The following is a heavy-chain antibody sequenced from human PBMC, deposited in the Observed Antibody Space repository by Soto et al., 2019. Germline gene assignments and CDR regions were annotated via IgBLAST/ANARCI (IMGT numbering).Heavy chain of an antibody. CDR1: GFTFSSYG. CDR2: IWYDGSNK. Sequence: GGSLRLSCAASGFTFSSYGMHWVRQAPGKGLEWVAVIWYDGSNKYYADSVKGRFTISRDNSKNTLYLQMNSLRADDTAVYYCARDSPKRDDFWSGYENNFDYWGQGTLVTVSS. CDR3: ARDSPKRDDFWSGYENNFDY. D-gene: IGHD3-3*01. J-gene: IGHJ4*02. V-gene: IGHV3-33*01.